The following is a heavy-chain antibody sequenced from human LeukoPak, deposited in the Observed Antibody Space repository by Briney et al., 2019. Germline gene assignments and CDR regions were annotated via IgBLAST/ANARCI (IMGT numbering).Heavy chain of an antibody. CDR1: GGSISSGSYY. CDR2: IYTSGST. J-gene: IGHJ4*02. D-gene: IGHD3-10*01. Sequence: PSETLSLTCTVSGGSISSGSYYWSWIRQPAGKGLEWIGRIYTSGSTNYSPSLKSRVIISVDTSKNQFSLKLSSVTAADTAVYYCASQAPYGSGSYRPFGYWGQGTLVTVSS. CDR3: ASQAPYGSGSYRPFGY. V-gene: IGHV4-61*02.